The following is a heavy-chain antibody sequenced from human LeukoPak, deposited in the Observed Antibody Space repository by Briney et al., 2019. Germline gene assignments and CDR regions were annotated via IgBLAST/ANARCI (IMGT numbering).Heavy chain of an antibody. V-gene: IGHV3-23*01. CDR3: ARDERLLSFLK. J-gene: IGHJ4*02. CDR2: ISAGDNDT. Sequence: GGSLRLSCAASGFTFSNFAMTWVRQAPGKGLEWVSLISAGDNDTYYADSVKGRFTISRNNSKSTLYLQMNRLRAEDTALYYCARDERLLSFLKWGQGTLVTVSS. D-gene: IGHD3-3*01. CDR1: GFTFSNFA.